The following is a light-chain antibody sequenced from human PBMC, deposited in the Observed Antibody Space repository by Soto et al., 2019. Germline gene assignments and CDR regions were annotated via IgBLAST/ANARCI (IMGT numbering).Light chain of an antibody. V-gene: IGLV2-14*01. Sequence: SVLTQPASVSGSPGQSITISCTGTSSDIGDYNYVSWYQHHPGKAPKLMIYEVRNRPSGVSNRFSGAKSGNTASLTISGLQAEDEADYYCSSYRTGSAFYVFGTGTKVTVL. J-gene: IGLJ1*01. CDR3: SSYRTGSAFYV. CDR1: SSDIGDYNY. CDR2: EVR.